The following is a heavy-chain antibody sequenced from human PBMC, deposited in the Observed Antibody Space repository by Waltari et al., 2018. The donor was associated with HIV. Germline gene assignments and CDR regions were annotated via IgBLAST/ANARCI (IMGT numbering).Heavy chain of an antibody. CDR3: ASARETMGVDFDS. D-gene: IGHD3-10*01. CDR1: GGDFVSHT. CDR2: AIPMFGTA. V-gene: IGHV1-69*08. J-gene: IGHJ5*01. Sequence: QVQLVQSGAEVKKPGSSVKVSCKASGGDFVSHTINWVRQAPGQGLEWMGRAIPMFGTANYAQKFQGRVTITADKSTSTAYMELNGLRFDDTAVYYCASARETMGVDFDSWGQGTLVTVS.